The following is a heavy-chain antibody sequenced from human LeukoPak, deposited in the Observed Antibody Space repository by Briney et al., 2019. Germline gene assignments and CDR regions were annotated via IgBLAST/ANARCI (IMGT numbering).Heavy chain of an antibody. D-gene: IGHD3-9*01. CDR2: IWYDGSNK. CDR3: ARGYRRVRYDILTGPTPDFDY. J-gene: IGHJ4*02. V-gene: IGHV3-33*01. CDR1: GFTFSSYG. Sequence: GGSLRLSCAASGFTFSSYGMHWVRQAPGKGLEWVAVIWYDGSNKYYADSVKGRFTISRDNSKNTLYLQMNSLRAEDTAVYYCARGYRRVRYDILTGPTPDFDYWGQGTLVTVSS.